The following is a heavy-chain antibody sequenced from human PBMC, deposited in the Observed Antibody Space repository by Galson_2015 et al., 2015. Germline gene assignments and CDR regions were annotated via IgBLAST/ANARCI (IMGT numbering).Heavy chain of an antibody. D-gene: IGHD6-13*01. CDR3: AKVATKKGYSSSWDY. CDR1: GFTFSSYA. J-gene: IGHJ4*02. Sequence: SLRLFCAASGFTFSSYAMSWVRQAPGKGLEWVSGISGGGGSTYYADSVKGRFTISRDNSKNTLYLQMNSLRAEDAALYYCAKVATKKGYSSSWDYWGQGTLVTVSS. V-gene: IGHV3-23*01. CDR2: ISGGGGST.